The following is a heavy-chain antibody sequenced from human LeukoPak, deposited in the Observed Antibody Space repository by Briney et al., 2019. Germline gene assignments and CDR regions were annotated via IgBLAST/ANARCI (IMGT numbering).Heavy chain of an antibody. Sequence: ASAKVSCKASGGTFSSYAISWVRQAPGQGLEWMGGIIPIFGTANYAQKFQGRVTITADESTSTAYMELSSLRSEDTAVYYCARVQWLVDAFDIWGQGTMVTVSS. CDR3: ARVQWLVDAFDI. J-gene: IGHJ3*02. D-gene: IGHD6-19*01. CDR1: GGTFSSYA. CDR2: IIPIFGTA. V-gene: IGHV1-69*01.